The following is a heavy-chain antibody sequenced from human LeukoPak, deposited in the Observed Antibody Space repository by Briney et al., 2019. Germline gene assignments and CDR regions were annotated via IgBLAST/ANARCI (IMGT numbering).Heavy chain of an antibody. CDR2: IYYSGST. Sequence: PSETLSLTCTVSGGSISSYYWSWIRQPPGKGLEWIGYIYYSGSTNYNPSLKSRVTISVDTSKNQFSLKLSPVTAADTAVYYCARSPSGYSDYWGRGTRVTVSS. CDR1: GGSISSYY. V-gene: IGHV4-59*01. J-gene: IGHJ4*02. CDR3: ARSPSGYSDY. D-gene: IGHD3-3*01.